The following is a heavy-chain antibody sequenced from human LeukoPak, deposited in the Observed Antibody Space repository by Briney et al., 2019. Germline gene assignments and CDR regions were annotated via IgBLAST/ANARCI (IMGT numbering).Heavy chain of an antibody. Sequence: GGSLRLSCAASGFTFITYWLHWVRQAPGKGLVWVSRINSDGSNTRNADSVKGRFTISRDDAKNTLYLQMNSLRAEDTAVYYCARERRLYCSSTSYYEDFDYWGQGTLVTVSS. CDR1: GFTFITYW. J-gene: IGHJ4*02. V-gene: IGHV3-74*01. CDR2: INSDGSNT. CDR3: ARERRLYCSSTSYYEDFDY. D-gene: IGHD2-2*01.